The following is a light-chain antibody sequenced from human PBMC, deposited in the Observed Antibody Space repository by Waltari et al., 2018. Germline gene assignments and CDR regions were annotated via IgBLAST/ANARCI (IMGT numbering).Light chain of an antibody. Sequence: DIQRTQSPSSVSASVGDRVIITCRASQDISRWLACYQQTPGKAPKFLIYDASTLQSGVPSRFSGTGSVTEFTLTISSLQPEDSALYYCQQYHNWPRGMFGQGTKVEFK. CDR3: QQYHNWPRGM. CDR1: QDISRW. J-gene: IGKJ1*01. CDR2: DAS. V-gene: IGKV1D-16*01.